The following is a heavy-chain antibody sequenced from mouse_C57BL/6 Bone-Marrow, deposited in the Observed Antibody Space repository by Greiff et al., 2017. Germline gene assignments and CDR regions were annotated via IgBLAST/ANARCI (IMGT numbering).Heavy chain of an antibody. CDR2: ILPGSGST. J-gene: IGHJ4*01. CDR1: GYTFTGYW. V-gene: IGHV1-9*01. Sequence: VQRVESGAELMKPGASVKLSCKATGYTFTGYWMEWVKQRPGHGLEWIGEILPGSGSTNYNEKFKGKATFTADTSSNTDYMQLSSLSTEDSAIYYCGRGYYGHYYDMDFWGQGTSVTVSS. D-gene: IGHD1-1*01. CDR3: GRGYYGHYYDMDF.